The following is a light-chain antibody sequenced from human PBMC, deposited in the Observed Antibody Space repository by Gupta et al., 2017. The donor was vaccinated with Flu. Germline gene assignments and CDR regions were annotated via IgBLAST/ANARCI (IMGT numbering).Light chain of an antibody. CDR2: VEF. J-gene: IGKJ5*01. CDR1: QSDSGN. V-gene: IGKV3-15*01. CDR3: QQYNHWTPPWT. Sequence: PWSVSSGGRATLTRCTRQSDSGNLSCCQQKPGQAPSLLLHVEFTRATGIPARFIGSGSGTELTLTISSLQSEDDAVSYCQQYNHWTPPWTFGQGTRLEIK.